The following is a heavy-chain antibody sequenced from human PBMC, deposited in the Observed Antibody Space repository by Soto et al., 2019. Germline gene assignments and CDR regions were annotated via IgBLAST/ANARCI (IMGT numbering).Heavy chain of an antibody. CDR3: AKGRGYSYGPGPYYYGMDV. V-gene: IGHV3-23*01. Sequence: PGGSLRLSCAASGFTFSSSAMSWVRQAPGKGLEWVSTISGSGGSTYYADSVKGRFTISRDNSKNTVYLQMNSLRAEDTAVYYCAKGRGYSYGPGPYYYGMDVWGQETTVTVSS. J-gene: IGHJ6*02. CDR1: GFTFSSSA. D-gene: IGHD5-18*01. CDR2: ISGSGGST.